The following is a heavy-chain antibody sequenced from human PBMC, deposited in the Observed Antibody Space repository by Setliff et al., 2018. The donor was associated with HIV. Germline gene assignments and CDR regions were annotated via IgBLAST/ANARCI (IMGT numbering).Heavy chain of an antibody. CDR3: ATDPGYSSTWYSESFQH. Sequence: ASVKVSCKASGYTFTGYHMHWVRQAPGQGLEWMGWINPHSGGTKYAQKFQGRVTMTRDTSISAAYMELSRLRSDDTAMYYCATDPGYSSTWYSESFQHWGQGTVVTVSS. CDR1: GYTFTGYH. CDR2: INPHSGGT. J-gene: IGHJ1*01. V-gene: IGHV1-2*02. D-gene: IGHD6-13*01.